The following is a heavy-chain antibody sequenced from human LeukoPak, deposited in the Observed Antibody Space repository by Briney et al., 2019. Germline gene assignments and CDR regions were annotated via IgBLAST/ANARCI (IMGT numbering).Heavy chain of an antibody. CDR2: ISSSSSTI. Sequence: GGSLRLSCAASGFTFSSYSMNWVRQAPGKGLEWASYISSSSSTIYYADSVKGRFTISRDNAKNSLYLQMNSLRAEDTAVYYCARGYSSSGMDVWGKGTTVTVSS. D-gene: IGHD6-6*01. J-gene: IGHJ6*03. V-gene: IGHV3-48*04. CDR3: ARGYSSSGMDV. CDR1: GFTFSSYS.